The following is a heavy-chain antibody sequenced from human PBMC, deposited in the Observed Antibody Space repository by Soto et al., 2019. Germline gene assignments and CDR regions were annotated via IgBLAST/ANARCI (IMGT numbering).Heavy chain of an antibody. Sequence: QPGGSLRLSCAASGFTFSDSAMHWVRQASGKGLEWVGRIRSKVNTYATAYAASVKGRFTISRDDSMNTAYLQMNSLKTEDTAVYYCTRRRDWTAMDPLDYWGQGTLVTVSS. CDR1: GFTFSDSA. D-gene: IGHD5-18*01. V-gene: IGHV3-73*01. CDR3: TRRRDWTAMDPLDY. CDR2: IRSKVNTYAT. J-gene: IGHJ4*02.